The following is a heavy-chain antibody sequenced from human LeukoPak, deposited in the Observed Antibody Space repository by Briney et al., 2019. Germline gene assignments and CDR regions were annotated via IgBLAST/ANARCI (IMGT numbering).Heavy chain of an antibody. J-gene: IGHJ4*02. CDR2: ISYDGSNK. D-gene: IGHD2-8*01. Sequence: PGGSLRLSCAASGFTFSSYAMHWVRQAPGKGLEWVAVISYDGSNKKYADSVKGRFTISRDNSKNTLYLQMNSLRAEDTAVYYCARNTYGKSDYWGQGTLVTVSS. V-gene: IGHV3-30*04. CDR1: GFTFSSYA. CDR3: ARNTYGKSDY.